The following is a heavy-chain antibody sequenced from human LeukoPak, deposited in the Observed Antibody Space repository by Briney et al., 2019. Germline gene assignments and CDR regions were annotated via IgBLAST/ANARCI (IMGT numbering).Heavy chain of an antibody. V-gene: IGHV3-33*04. CDR1: GFTFSSYG. D-gene: IGHD6-13*01. CDR2: IWYDGSNK. CDR3: ARDPRTLAAAQYYYYYGMDV. Sequence: PGGSLRLSCAASGFTFSSYGMHWVRQAPGKGLEWVAVIWYDGSNKYYADSVKGRFTISRDNSKNTLYLQMNSLGAEDTAVYYCARDPRTLAAAQYYYYYGMDVWGQGTTVTVSS. J-gene: IGHJ6*02.